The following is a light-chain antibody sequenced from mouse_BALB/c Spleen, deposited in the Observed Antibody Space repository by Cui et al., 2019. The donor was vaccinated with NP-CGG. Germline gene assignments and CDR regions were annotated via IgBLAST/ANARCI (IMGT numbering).Light chain of an antibody. Sequence: QAVVTQASAPTTSPGETVTLTCRSSTGAVTTNNYANWVQEKPDHFFTGLIGGTNNRAPGVPARFSGSLIGDKAALTITGAQTEDEAIYFCALWYSNHWVFGGGTKLTVL. CDR3: ALWYSNHWV. V-gene: IGLV1*01. J-gene: IGLJ1*01. CDR2: GTN. CDR1: TGAVTTNNY.